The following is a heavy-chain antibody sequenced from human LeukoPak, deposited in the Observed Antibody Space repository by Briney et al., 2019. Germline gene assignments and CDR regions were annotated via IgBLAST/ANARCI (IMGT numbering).Heavy chain of an antibody. CDR3: ANELGYCSGGSCY. CDR1: GYTFTSYG. CDR2: IRYDGSNK. V-gene: IGHV3-30*02. Sequence: SCKASGYTFTSYGMHWVRQAPGKGLEWVAFIRYDGSNKYYADSVKGRFTISRDNSKNTLYLQMNSLRAEDTAVYYCANELGYCSGGSCYWGQGTLVTVSS. J-gene: IGHJ4*02. D-gene: IGHD2-15*01.